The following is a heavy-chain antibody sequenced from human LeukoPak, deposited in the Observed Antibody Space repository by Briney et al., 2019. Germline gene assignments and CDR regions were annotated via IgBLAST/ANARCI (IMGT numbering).Heavy chain of an antibody. Sequence: PSETLSLTCTVSGVSISSDYWSWIRQPPGKGLEWIGYIYYSGSTNYNPSLKSRVTISVDTSKNQFSLKLSSVTAADTAVYYCARGTGDSSSWLPNDAFDIWGQGTMVTVSS. J-gene: IGHJ3*02. V-gene: IGHV4-59*01. D-gene: IGHD6-13*01. CDR3: ARGTGDSSSWLPNDAFDI. CDR2: IYYSGST. CDR1: GVSISSDY.